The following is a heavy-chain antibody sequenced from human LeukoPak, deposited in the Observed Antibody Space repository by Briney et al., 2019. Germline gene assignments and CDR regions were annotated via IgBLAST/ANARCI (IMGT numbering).Heavy chain of an antibody. CDR2: IIPILGIP. CDR1: GGTFSSYA. Sequence: SVKVSCKASGGTFSSYAISWVRQAPAQGLEWMGRIIPILGIPNYAQNFQGRVTITADKSTSTAYMELSSLRSGDTAVYYCARVTYYDSSGYPEYFHHWGQGTLVTVSS. D-gene: IGHD3-22*01. CDR3: ARVTYYDSSGYPEYFHH. V-gene: IGHV1-69*04. J-gene: IGHJ1*01.